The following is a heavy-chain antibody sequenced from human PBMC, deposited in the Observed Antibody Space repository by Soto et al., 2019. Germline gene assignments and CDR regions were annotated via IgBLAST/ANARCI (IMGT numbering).Heavy chain of an antibody. CDR1: GYTFTSYG. D-gene: IGHD3-10*01. CDR2: ISAYNGNT. Sequence: QVQLVQSGAEVKKPGASVKVSCKASGYTFTSYGISWVRQAPGQGLEWMGWISAYNGNTNYAQKLQGRVTMTTDTGTSTAYMEMRSLRPDDTAVYYCARGGVGLLWFGELLPNNWFDPWGQGTLVTVSS. V-gene: IGHV1-18*01. J-gene: IGHJ5*02. CDR3: ARGGVGLLWFGELLPNNWFDP.